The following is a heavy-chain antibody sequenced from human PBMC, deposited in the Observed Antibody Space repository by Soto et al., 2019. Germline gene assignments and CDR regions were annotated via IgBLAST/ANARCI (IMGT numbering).Heavy chain of an antibody. Sequence: ASVKVSCKTSGYTFTSYYLHWVRQAPGQGLEWMGMINPSVGNTSYAQKFQGRVTMTRDTSTSTVYMELSSLRSEDMAVYYCARVGREDYWGQGTLVTV. CDR1: GYTFTSYY. V-gene: IGHV1-46*01. CDR2: INPSVGNT. J-gene: IGHJ4*02. CDR3: ARVGREDY.